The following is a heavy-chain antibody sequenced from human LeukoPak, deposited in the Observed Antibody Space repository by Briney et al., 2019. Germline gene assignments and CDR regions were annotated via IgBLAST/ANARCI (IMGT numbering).Heavy chain of an antibody. J-gene: IGHJ4*02. CDR1: GFTFSNCG. CDR2: ISSDGSNK. V-gene: IGHV3-30*03. D-gene: IGHD6-19*01. CDR3: TSSQDSDGWWDFDY. Sequence: PGGSLRLSCAASGFTFSNCGMHWVRQAPGKGLEWVAVISSDGSNKHYADSVKGRFTISRDNSKNTLYLQMNSLRAEDTAVYYCTSSQDSDGWWDFDYWGQGTLVTVSP.